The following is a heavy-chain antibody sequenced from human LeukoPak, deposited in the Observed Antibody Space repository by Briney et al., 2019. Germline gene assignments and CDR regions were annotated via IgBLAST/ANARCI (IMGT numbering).Heavy chain of an antibody. CDR3: AYMRGLYYGIDY. D-gene: IGHD3-10*01. J-gene: IGHJ4*02. CDR2: ISGSDGST. Sequence: GGSLRLSCAASGFTFSSYAMTWVRQAPGKGLEWVSSISGSDGSTYYADSVKGRFTISRDNSKNTLYLQMNSLRAEDTAVYYCAYMRGLYYGIDYWGQGTLVTVSS. V-gene: IGHV3-23*01. CDR1: GFTFSSYA.